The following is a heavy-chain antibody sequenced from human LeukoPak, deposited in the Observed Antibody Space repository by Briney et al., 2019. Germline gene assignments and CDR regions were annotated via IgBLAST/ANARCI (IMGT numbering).Heavy chain of an antibody. CDR1: GFTFSSYS. CDR3: ARDYGEGYYDSSGYYY. D-gene: IGHD3-22*01. Sequence: PGGSLRLSCAASGFTFSSYSMNWVRQAPGKGLEWVSSISSSSSYIYYADSVKDRFTISRDNAKNSLYLQMNSLRAEDTAVYYCARDYGEGYYDSSGYYYWGQGTLVTVSS. CDR2: ISSSSSYI. V-gene: IGHV3-21*01. J-gene: IGHJ4*02.